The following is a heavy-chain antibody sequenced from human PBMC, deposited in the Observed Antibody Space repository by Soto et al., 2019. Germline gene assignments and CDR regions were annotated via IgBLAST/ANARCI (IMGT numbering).Heavy chain of an antibody. V-gene: IGHV3-9*01. Sequence: EVQLVESGGGLVQPRVSVRLSCAASGFTIDDYAMHWDRQAPGEGLECVSGISWHSGSIGYADSVKGRFTISRHNAKDGRKLEINSLGSAETVLYYCARGLYSSSWYWPGQYWGQGTLVSVSS. D-gene: IGHD6-13*01. CDR1: GFTIDDYA. CDR2: ISWHSGSI. CDR3: ARGLYSSSWYWPGQY. J-gene: IGHJ1*01.